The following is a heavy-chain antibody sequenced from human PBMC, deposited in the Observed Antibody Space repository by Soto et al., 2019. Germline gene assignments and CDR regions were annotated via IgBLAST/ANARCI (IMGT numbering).Heavy chain of an antibody. V-gene: IGHV4-59*01. CDR1: GGSISSYY. D-gene: IGHD3-22*01. CDR2: IHYSGST. CDR3: ARVPYADYYDSNDYHLYFFDY. Sequence: SETLSLTCTVSGGSISSYYWSWIRQPPGKGLEWIGYIHYSGSTNYNPSLKSRVTMSVDTSKNQFSLKLRSVTAADTAVYYCARVPYADYYDSNDYHLYFFDYCGQGSLDTVSS. J-gene: IGHJ4*02.